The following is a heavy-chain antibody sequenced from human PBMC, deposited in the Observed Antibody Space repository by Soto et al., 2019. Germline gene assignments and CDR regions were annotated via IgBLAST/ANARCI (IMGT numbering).Heavy chain of an antibody. V-gene: IGHV3-66*01. D-gene: IGHD2-2*01. J-gene: IGHJ6*03. Sequence: EVQLVESGGGLVQPGGSLRLSCAASGFTVSSNYMSWVRQAPGKGLEWVSVIYSGGSTYYADSVKGRFTISRDNSKNTLYLQMNSLRAEDTAVYYCARDRERYCSSTSCYTYYYMDVWGKGTTVTVS. CDR2: IYSGGST. CDR1: GFTVSSNY. CDR3: ARDRERYCSSTSCYTYYYMDV.